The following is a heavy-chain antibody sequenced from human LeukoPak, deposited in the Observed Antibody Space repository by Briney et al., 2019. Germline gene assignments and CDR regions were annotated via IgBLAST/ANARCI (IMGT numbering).Heavy chain of an antibody. V-gene: IGHV3-30*18. CDR3: AKEYPVAAIDVFDI. Sequence: GGSLRLSCAASGFTFSSYGMHWVRQAPGKGLEWGAVISYNGSNKYYPDSVKGRFTISRDNSKNTLYLQMNSLRAEDTAVYYCAKEYPVAAIDVFDIWGQGTMVSVSS. J-gene: IGHJ3*02. D-gene: IGHD6-19*01. CDR1: GFTFSSYG. CDR2: ISYNGSNK.